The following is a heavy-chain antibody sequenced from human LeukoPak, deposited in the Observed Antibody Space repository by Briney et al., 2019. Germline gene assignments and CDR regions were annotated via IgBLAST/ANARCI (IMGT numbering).Heavy chain of an antibody. V-gene: IGHV3-30*04. CDR1: GFTFSSSA. J-gene: IGHJ4*02. Sequence: GGSLRLSCAASGFTFSSSAMSWVRQVPGKGLEWVALISYDGSNKYYADSVKGRFTISRDNSKNTLYLQMNSLRTEDTAVYYCARDSFYDSSGYYQKLGYWGQGTLVTVSS. CDR3: ARDSFYDSSGYYQKLGY. CDR2: ISYDGSNK. D-gene: IGHD3-22*01.